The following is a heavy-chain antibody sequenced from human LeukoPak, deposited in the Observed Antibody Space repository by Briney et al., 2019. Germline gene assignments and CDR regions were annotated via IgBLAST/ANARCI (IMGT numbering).Heavy chain of an antibody. CDR3: ARDSGPSGSYRFDN. D-gene: IGHD3-10*01. CDR2: INYSGST. CDR1: GDSISDYY. Sequence: SETLSLTCTVSGDSISDYYWTWIRQTPGKGLEWIGYINYSGSTYYNPSLKSRVTMAVDTSKNHFSLKLTSVTAADTAVYYCARDSGPSGSYRFDNWGQGALVTVSS. J-gene: IGHJ4*02. V-gene: IGHV4-59*01.